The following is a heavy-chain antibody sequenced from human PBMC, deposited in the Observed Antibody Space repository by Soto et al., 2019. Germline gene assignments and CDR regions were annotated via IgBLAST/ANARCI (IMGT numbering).Heavy chain of an antibody. CDR1: GGSFSGYY. CDR2: INHSGST. Sequence: SETLSLTCAVYGGSFSGYYWSWIRQPPGKGLAWIGEINHSGSTNYNPSLKSRVTISVDTSKNQFSLKLSSVTAADTAVYYCARGGTMVRGVKPYYYMDVWGKGTTVTVSS. CDR3: ARGGTMVRGVKPYYYMDV. D-gene: IGHD3-10*01. V-gene: IGHV4-34*01. J-gene: IGHJ6*03.